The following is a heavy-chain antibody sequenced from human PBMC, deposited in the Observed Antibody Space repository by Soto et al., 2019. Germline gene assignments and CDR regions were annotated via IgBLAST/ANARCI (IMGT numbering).Heavy chain of an antibody. CDR3: ARVGSTTGTTGAFDI. V-gene: IGHV1-69*02. D-gene: IGHD1-1*01. CDR2: IIPILGIA. Sequence: QVQLVQSGAEVKKPGSSVKVSCKASGGTFSSYTISWVRQAPGQGLEWMGRIIPILGIANYAQKFQGRVTITADKSTSTAYMELSSLISEDTAVYYCARVGSTTGTTGAFDIWGQGTMVTVSS. CDR1: GGTFSSYT. J-gene: IGHJ3*02.